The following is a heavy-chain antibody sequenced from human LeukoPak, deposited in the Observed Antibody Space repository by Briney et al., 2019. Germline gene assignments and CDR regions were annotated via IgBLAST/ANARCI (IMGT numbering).Heavy chain of an antibody. CDR3: ARGRLAYYYYYMDV. J-gene: IGHJ6*03. CDR1: GGSFSGYY. V-gene: IGHV4-34*01. Sequence: SETLSLTCAVYGGSFSGYYWSWIRQPPGKGLEWIGEINHSGSTNYNPSLKSRVTISVDTSKNQFSLKLSSVTAADTAVYYCARGRLAYYYYYMDVWGKGTTVTVSS. CDR2: INHSGST.